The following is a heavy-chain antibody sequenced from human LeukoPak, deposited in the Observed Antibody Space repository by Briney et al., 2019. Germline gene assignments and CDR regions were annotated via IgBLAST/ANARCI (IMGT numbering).Heavy chain of an antibody. V-gene: IGHV4-30-4*08. Sequence: SQTLSLTCTVSGGSISSGDYYWSWIRQPPGKGLEWIGYIYYSGSTYYNPPLKSRVTISVDTSKNQFSLKLSSVTAADTAVYYCARVLCSGGSCYFDYWGQGTLVTVSS. CDR2: IYYSGST. CDR3: ARVLCSGGSCYFDY. J-gene: IGHJ4*02. CDR1: GGSISSGDYY. D-gene: IGHD2-15*01.